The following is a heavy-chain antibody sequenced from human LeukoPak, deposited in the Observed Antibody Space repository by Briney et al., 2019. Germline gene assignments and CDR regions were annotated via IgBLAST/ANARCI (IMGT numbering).Heavy chain of an antibody. D-gene: IGHD4-17*01. J-gene: IGHJ4*02. CDR1: GFTFSNYW. CDR3: ARKPGDPFDS. CDR2: INEDGSER. Sequence: GGSLRLSCAASGFTFSNYWMSWVRQAPGKGLEWVANINEDGSERYYVDSVEGRFTISRDNARNSLYVQMNILRAEDTAVYYCARKPGDPFDSWGQGTLVAVP. V-gene: IGHV3-7*01.